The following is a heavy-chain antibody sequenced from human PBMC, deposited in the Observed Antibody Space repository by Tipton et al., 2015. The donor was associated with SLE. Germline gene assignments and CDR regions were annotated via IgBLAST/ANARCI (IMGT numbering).Heavy chain of an antibody. CDR2: TNQDGSEK. V-gene: IGHV3-7*01. J-gene: IGHJ4*02. CDR1: GFSFNTYW. Sequence: GSLRLSRAASGFSFNTYWMTWVRQAPGKGLEWRANTNQDGSEKYYVDSVQGRYSISRDNAKNSLYLQMSSLGADDTAVYYCARGRGVEYWGQGTLVTVSS. CDR3: ARGRGVEY. D-gene: IGHD3-3*01.